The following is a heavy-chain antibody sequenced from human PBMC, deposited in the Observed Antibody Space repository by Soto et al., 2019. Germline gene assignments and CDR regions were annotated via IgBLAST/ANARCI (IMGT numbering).Heavy chain of an antibody. CDR3: ARDRQKALVVVAATGGFDY. D-gene: IGHD2-15*01. J-gene: IGHJ4*02. CDR1: GFTFSSFF. V-gene: IGHV3-30*04. CDR2: SAVAGNNK. Sequence: SLRLSCAVSGFTFSSFFMHWVRQDPDRVLEWVAFSAVAGNNKYYADSVKGRFTISRDNSNNMVYLEMNSLRPDDTAVYYCARDRQKALVVVAATGGFDYWGQGTPVTVSS.